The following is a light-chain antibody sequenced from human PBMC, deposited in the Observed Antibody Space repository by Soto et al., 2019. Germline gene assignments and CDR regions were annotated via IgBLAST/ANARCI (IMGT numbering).Light chain of an antibody. CDR2: EAS. CDR3: QQRSNT. J-gene: IGKJ5*01. Sequence: EIVMTQSPATLSVSPGERATLSCRASQSVNYRLTWYQQKPGQAPRLLIYEASNRATGIPARFSGSGSGTDFTLTISSLEPEDFAVYYCQQRSNTFGQGTRLEIK. V-gene: IGKV3-11*01. CDR1: QSVNYR.